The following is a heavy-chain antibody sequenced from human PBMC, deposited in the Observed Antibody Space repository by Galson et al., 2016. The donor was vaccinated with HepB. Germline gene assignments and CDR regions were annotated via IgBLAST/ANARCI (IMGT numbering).Heavy chain of an antibody. V-gene: IGHV4-39*01. CDR1: GGSISSSSYY. CDR3: ARQQRAGLVNF. Sequence: LSLTCTVPGGSISSSSYYWAWIRRPPGKGLEWIGSIFYTGTTYYSPSLQNRVTISVDTSKDQFSLRLSSVTAADTAVYYCARQQRAGLVNFWGQGTMVTVSS. CDR2: IFYTGTT. J-gene: IGHJ3*01. D-gene: IGHD3/OR15-3a*01.